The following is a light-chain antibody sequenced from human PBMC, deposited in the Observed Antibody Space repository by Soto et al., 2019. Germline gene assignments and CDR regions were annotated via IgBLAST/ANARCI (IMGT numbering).Light chain of an antibody. J-gene: IGKJ5*01. CDR2: AAS. Sequence: DTVLTQSPGTLSLSPGERATLSCRASQSVNSRDLAWYQQRPGQAPRLLIYAASSRATGIPDRFSGSGSGTDFTLTISRLEPEDFAVYYWQQYGSSLFTFGQGTRLEIK. CDR3: QQYGSSLFT. V-gene: IGKV3-20*01. CDR1: QSVNSRD.